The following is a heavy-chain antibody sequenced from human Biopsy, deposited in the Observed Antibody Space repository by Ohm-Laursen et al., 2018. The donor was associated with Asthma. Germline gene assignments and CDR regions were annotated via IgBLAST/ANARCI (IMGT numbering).Heavy chain of an antibody. V-gene: IGHV1-69*01. CDR1: VGTFSNFA. D-gene: IGHD6-19*01. Sequence: SSVKVSCNAPVGTFSNFAISWVRQAPGQGLEWLGGIMTVFGTTNYAQKFQGRVTITADESTSTAYMEVTSLRSEDTAIYYCARCQVGYSSGWSLLLKKIYYSGMDVWGQGTAVTVSS. CDR3: ARCQVGYSSGWSLLLKKIYYSGMDV. CDR2: IMTVFGTT. J-gene: IGHJ6*02.